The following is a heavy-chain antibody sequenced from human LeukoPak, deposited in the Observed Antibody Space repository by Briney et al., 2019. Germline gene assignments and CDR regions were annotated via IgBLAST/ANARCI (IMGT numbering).Heavy chain of an antibody. Sequence: ASVKVSCKVSGYTLTELSMHWVRQAPGKGLEWMGGFDPEDGETIYAQKFQGRVTMTEDTSTDTAYMELSSLRSEDTAVYYCATAVHYYDSSGYYFRQKGLQEFDYWGQGTLVTVSS. D-gene: IGHD3-22*01. CDR1: GYTLTELS. CDR3: ATAVHYYDSSGYYFRQKGLQEFDY. J-gene: IGHJ4*02. V-gene: IGHV1-24*01. CDR2: FDPEDGET.